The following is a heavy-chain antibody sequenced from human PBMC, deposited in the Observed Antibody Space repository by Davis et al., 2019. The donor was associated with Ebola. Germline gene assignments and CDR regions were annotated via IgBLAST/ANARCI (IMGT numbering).Heavy chain of an antibody. D-gene: IGHD4/OR15-4a*01. J-gene: IGHJ4*02. Sequence: SETLSLTCAVYGGSFSGYYWSWIRQPPGKGLEWIGEINHSGSTNYNPSLKSRVTISVKTSENQFSLKLSSVTAADTAVYYCARSYGAAPFDYWGQGTLVTVSS. CDR2: INHSGST. V-gene: IGHV4-34*01. CDR3: ARSYGAAPFDY. CDR1: GGSFSGYY.